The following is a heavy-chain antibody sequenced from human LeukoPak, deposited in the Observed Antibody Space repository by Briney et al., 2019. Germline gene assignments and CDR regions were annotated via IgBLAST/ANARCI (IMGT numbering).Heavy chain of an antibody. CDR3: ARYSSGWYSGKYFDY. J-gene: IGHJ4*02. CDR1: GFTFSNYS. Sequence: GGSLRLSCAASGFTFSNYSMNWVRQAPGKGLEWVSSISSSSSYIYCADSVKGRFTISRDNAKNSLYLQMNSLRAEDTAVYYCARYSSGWYSGKYFDYWGQGTLVTVSS. V-gene: IGHV3-21*01. CDR2: ISSSSSYI. D-gene: IGHD6-19*01.